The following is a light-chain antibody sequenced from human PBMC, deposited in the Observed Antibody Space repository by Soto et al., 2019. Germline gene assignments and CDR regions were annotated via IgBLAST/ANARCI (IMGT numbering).Light chain of an antibody. CDR1: SGHSSYI. J-gene: IGLJ2*01. V-gene: IGLV4-60*03. CDR2: LEGSGSY. Sequence: QSVLTQSSSASASLGSSVKLTCTLSSGHSSYIIAWHQQQPGKAPRYLMKLEGSGSYNKGSGVPDRFSGSSSGADRYLTLSNLQSEDEADYYCETWDSNTRVFGGGTKVTVL. CDR3: ETWDSNTRV.